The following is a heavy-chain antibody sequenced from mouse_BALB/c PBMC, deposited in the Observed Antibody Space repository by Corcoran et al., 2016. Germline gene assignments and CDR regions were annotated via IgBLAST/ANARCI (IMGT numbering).Heavy chain of an antibody. Sequence: QIQLVQSGPELKKPGETVKISCKASGYTFTNYGMNWVKQAPGKGLKWMGWINTYTGEPTYADDFKGRFAFSLETSASTAYLQINNRKNEDTATYLCAREPYAMDYWGQGTSGTVSS. CDR3: AREPYAMDY. CDR2: INTYTGEP. CDR1: GYTFTNYG. D-gene: IGHD6-1*01. J-gene: IGHJ4*01. V-gene: IGHV9-3-1*01.